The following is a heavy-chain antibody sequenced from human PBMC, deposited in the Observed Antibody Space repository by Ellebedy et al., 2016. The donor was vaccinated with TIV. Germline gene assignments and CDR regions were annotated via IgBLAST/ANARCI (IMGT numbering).Heavy chain of an antibody. D-gene: IGHD6-13*01. Sequence: GGSLRLSXAASGFTFSSYWMSWVRQAPGKGLEWVAVISYDGSNKYYADSVKGRFTISRDNSKNTLYLQMNSLRAEDTAVYYCAKDSYTAIAAAGIYYYYGMDVWGQGTTVTVSS. CDR3: AKDSYTAIAAAGIYYYYGMDV. J-gene: IGHJ6*02. CDR1: GFTFSSYW. CDR2: ISYDGSNK. V-gene: IGHV3-30*18.